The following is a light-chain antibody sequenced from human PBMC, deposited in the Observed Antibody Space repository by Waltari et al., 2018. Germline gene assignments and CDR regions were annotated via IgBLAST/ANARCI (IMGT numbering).Light chain of an antibody. V-gene: IGKV3-15*01. CDR3: QQYSQLPPLYT. Sequence: EIVMTQTPGTLSVSPGEKVTLSCRASQSVSKGLAWYQHKPGQAPWHRIYGASTRATGVPARFSGSGAGTEFTLTISSLQSEDFAVYDCQQYSQLPPLYTFGQGTMLEIK. J-gene: IGKJ2*01. CDR2: GAS. CDR1: QSVSKG.